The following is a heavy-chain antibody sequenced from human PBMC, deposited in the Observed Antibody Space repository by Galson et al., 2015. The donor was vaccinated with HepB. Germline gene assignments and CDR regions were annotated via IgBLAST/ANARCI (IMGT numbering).Heavy chain of an antibody. J-gene: IGHJ3*02. CDR3: ARAGDSSGYYPSLGAFDI. V-gene: IGHV1-69*04. CDR1: GGTFSSYA. Sequence: SVKVSCKASGGTFSSYAISWVRQAPGQGLEWMGRIIPILGIANYAQKFQGRVTITADKSTSTAYMELSSLRSEDTAVYYCARAGDSSGYYPSLGAFDIWGQGTMVTVSS. CDR2: IIPILGIA. D-gene: IGHD3-22*01.